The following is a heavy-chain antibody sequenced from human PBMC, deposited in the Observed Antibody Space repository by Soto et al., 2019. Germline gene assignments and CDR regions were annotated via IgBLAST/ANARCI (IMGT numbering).Heavy chain of an antibody. Sequence: QVQLQESGPGLVKPSQTLSLTCSVSSGSISSSDSYWSFIRQPPGKGLEWIGYINSSGRAYYKPSLKSRVSISMDTSKNQFSLRLTSVTVADTAVYFCARVSTLGKDYGVDVW. V-gene: IGHV4-30-4*01. J-gene: IGHJ6*01. CDR3: ARVSTLGKDYGVDV. D-gene: IGHD3-3*02. CDR2: INSSGRA. CDR1: SGSISSSDSY.